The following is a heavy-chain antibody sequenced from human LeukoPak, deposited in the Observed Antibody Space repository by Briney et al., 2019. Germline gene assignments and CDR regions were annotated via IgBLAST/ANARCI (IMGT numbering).Heavy chain of an antibody. D-gene: IGHD2-2*01. V-gene: IGHV4-61*02. J-gene: IGHJ6*03. CDR2: IYTSGST. CDR1: GGSISSGSYY. CDR3: ARSREDCSSTSCPLYYYYYMDV. Sequence: SETLSLTCTVSGGSISSGSYYWSWIRQPAGKGLEWIGRIYTSGSTNYNPSLKSRVTISVDTSKNQFSLKLSSVTAADTAVYYCARSREDCSSTSCPLYYYYYMDVWGKGTTVTVSS.